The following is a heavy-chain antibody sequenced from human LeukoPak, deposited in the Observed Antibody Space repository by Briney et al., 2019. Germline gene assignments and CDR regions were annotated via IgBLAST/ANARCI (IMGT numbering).Heavy chain of an antibody. D-gene: IGHD4-17*01. CDR2: IYYSGST. V-gene: IGHV4-59*01. Sequence: PSETLSLTCTVSGGSISSYYWSWIRQPPGKGLEWIGYIYYSGSTNYNPSLKSRVTISVDTSKNQFSLKLGSVTAADTAVYYCARSPPDYGDYVAHNYFDYWGQGTLVTVSS. J-gene: IGHJ4*02. CDR1: GGSISSYY. CDR3: ARSPPDYGDYVAHNYFDY.